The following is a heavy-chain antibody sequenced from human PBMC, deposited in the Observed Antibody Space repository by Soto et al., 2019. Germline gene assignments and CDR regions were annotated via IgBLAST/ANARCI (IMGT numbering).Heavy chain of an antibody. CDR3: ARGNRIAAAAVY. Sequence: SETLSRTWAVYGGSFSCYCWSWIRQPPGKGLEWIGEINHSGSTNYNPSLKSRVTISVDTSKNQFSLKLSSVTAADTAVYYCARGNRIAAAAVYWGQGTLVTVSS. CDR2: INHSGST. CDR1: GGSFSCYC. D-gene: IGHD6-13*01. V-gene: IGHV4-34*01. J-gene: IGHJ4*02.